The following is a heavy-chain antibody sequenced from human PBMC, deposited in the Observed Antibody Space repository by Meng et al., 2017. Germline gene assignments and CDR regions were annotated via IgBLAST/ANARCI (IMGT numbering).Heavy chain of an antibody. CDR3: ATHTAMVIYYFDY. Sequence: VSFGGGLAKPVGSLSFSCAAFGFTFSDYFMSWIRQAPGKGLEWVSYISGSGTTIHYADSVKGRFTISRDNAKNSLYLQMNSLRAEDTAVYYCATHTAMVIYYFDYWGQGTLVTVSS. J-gene: IGHJ4*02. V-gene: IGHV3-11*04. CDR1: GFTFSDYF. D-gene: IGHD5-18*01. CDR2: ISGSGTTI.